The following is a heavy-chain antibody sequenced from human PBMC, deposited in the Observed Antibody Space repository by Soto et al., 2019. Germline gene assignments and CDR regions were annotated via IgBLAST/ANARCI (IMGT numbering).Heavy chain of an antibody. D-gene: IGHD1-1*01. CDR1: GVSISSYY. J-gene: IGHJ3*02. V-gene: IGHV4-59*01. CDR3: ARMNQLAPKRNAFDI. Sequence: SETLSLTCTVCGVSISSYYWTWTRQPPGKGLEWIGYIYYSGSSGSTNYSPSLKSRVTMSADTSKNQFSLKLSSVTAADTAVYYCARMNQLAPKRNAFDIWGQGTMVTVSS. CDR2: IYYSGSSGST.